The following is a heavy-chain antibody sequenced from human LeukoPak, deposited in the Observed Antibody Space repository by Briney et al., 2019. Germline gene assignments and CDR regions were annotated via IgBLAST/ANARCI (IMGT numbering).Heavy chain of an antibody. Sequence: GSLRLSCGASGFTFSAYRIGWVRQAPGKGLEWVSTISGSGYHTFYPDSVRGRFTISRDNSAKTLYLQMNSLRAEDTALYYCAKHRGSSFIYSVDSWGQGTLVSVS. J-gene: IGHJ4*02. CDR1: GFTFSAYR. CDR2: ISGSGYHT. V-gene: IGHV3-23*01. D-gene: IGHD6-6*01. CDR3: AKHRGSSFIYSVDS.